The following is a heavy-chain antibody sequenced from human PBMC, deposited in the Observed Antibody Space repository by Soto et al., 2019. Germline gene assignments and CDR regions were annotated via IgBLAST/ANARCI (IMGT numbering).Heavy chain of an antibody. CDR3: ARGLVAARSYYGMDV. D-gene: IGHD2-15*01. J-gene: IGHJ6*02. CDR1: GGTFSSYA. Sequence: QVQLVQSGAEVKKPGSSVKVSCKASGGTFSSYAISWVRQAPGQGLEWMGGIIPIFGTANYAQKFQGRVTNTADETTSTTSMMLRSLRSEDSAVYYCARGLVAARSYYGMDVWGQGTTVTVSS. V-gene: IGHV1-69*12. CDR2: IIPIFGTA.